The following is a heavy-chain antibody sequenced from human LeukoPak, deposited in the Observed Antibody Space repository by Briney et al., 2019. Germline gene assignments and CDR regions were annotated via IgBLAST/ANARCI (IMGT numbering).Heavy chain of an antibody. J-gene: IGHJ4*02. D-gene: IGHD6-13*01. V-gene: IGHV3-74*01. CDR1: GFTFSSYS. CDR2: IDSDGSST. Sequence: PGGSLRLSCAPSGFTFSSYSMNWVRQAPGKGLVWVSRIDSDGSSTTYADSVKGRFTISRDNSKNTLYLQMNSLRAEDTAVYYCVRGRGSSWYFDYWGQGTLVTVSS. CDR3: VRGRGSSWYFDY.